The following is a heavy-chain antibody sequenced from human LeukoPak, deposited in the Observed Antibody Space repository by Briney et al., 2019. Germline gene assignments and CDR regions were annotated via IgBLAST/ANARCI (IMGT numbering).Heavy chain of an antibody. Sequence: GASVKVSCKASGYTFTSYAMHWVRQAPGQRLEWMGLINAGNGNTKYSQKFQGRVTMTRNTSISTAYMELSSLRSEDTAVYYCARAPGGVFYDFWSGYWRQDWFDPWGQGTLVTVSS. CDR1: GYTFTSYA. CDR2: INAGNGNT. V-gene: IGHV1-3*01. CDR3: ARAPGGVFYDFWSGYWRQDWFDP. D-gene: IGHD3-3*01. J-gene: IGHJ5*02.